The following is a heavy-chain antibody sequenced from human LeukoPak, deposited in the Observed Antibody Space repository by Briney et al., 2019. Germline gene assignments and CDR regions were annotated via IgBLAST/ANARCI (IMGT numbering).Heavy chain of an antibody. D-gene: IGHD2-15*01. J-gene: IGHJ5*02. CDR1: GGSFSGYY. CDR2: IKHSGST. V-gene: IGHV4-34*01. Sequence: SETLSLTCAVYGGSFSGYYWSWIRQPQGKGLEWIGEIKHSGSTNYNPSLKSRVTISVDTSKNQFSLKLSSVTAADTAVYYCARGDLGYCSGGSCYGDWFDPWGQGTLVSVS. CDR3: ARGDLGYCSGGSCYGDWFDP.